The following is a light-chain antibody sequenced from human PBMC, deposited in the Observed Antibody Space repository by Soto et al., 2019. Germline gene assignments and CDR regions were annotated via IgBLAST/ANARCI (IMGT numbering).Light chain of an antibody. Sequence: IQLTQSPSSLSASVGDTVTITCRASQSISTYLNWYQHKPGKAPILLIQAASTLLSGVPSRFSGSGSETDFTLTISSPRPEDFATYYCQQSYRTPYTFAQGTKVDIK. CDR3: QQSYRTPYT. V-gene: IGKV1-39*01. CDR2: AAS. CDR1: QSISTY. J-gene: IGKJ2*01.